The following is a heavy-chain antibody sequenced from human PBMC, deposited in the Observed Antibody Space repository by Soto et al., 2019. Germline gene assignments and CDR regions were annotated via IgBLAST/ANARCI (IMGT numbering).Heavy chain of an antibody. CDR1: GGSFSGYY. V-gene: IGHV4-34*01. D-gene: IGHD6-13*01. CDR2: INHSGIT. Sequence: QVQLQQWGAGLLKPSETLSLTCAVYGGSFSGYYWSWIRQPPGKGLEWIGEINHSGITNYNPSLKSRVTIAVDTSKNQFSVKLSSVTAADTAVYYCARGHGVGAAAGYYMDVWGKGTTVTVSS. J-gene: IGHJ6*03. CDR3: ARGHGVGAAAGYYMDV.